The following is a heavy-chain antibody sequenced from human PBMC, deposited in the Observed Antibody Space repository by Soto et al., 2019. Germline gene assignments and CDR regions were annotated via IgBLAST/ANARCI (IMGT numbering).Heavy chain of an antibody. CDR2: TYYKSRWYN. CDR3: ARGRSSSFDF. Sequence: PSQTLSLTCDISGDSVFSNGIAWNWIRQSPSRGLEWLGRTYYKSRWYNDYAVSVKSRLIVNLDTSKNQFSLRLNSVTAEDTAVYYCARGRSSSFDFLGQGTLVTVSS. J-gene: IGHJ4*02. CDR1: GDSVFSNGIA. V-gene: IGHV6-1*01. D-gene: IGHD6-13*01.